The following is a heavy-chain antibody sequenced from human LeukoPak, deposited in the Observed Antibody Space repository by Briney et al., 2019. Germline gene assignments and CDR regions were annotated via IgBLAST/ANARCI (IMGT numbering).Heavy chain of an antibody. V-gene: IGHV3-21*01. J-gene: IGHJ6*03. CDR1: GFTFSSFG. CDR3: AREFYYYGSGSASPYYYYYMDV. CDR2: ISSSSSYI. Sequence: GGSLRLSCAVSGFTFSSFGMNWVRQAPGKGLEWVSSISSSSSYIYYADSVKGRFTFSRDNAKNSLYLQMNSLRAEDTAVYYCAREFYYYGSGSASPYYYYYMDVWGKGTTVTVSS. D-gene: IGHD3-10*01.